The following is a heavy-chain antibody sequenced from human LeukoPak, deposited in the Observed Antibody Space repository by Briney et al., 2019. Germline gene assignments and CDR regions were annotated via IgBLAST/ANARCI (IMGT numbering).Heavy chain of an antibody. CDR1: GFTFSSYA. J-gene: IGHJ5*02. V-gene: IGHV3-66*01. CDR2: IYSGGST. CDR3: ARSAWFDP. Sequence: GRSLRLSCAASGFTFSSYAMHWVRQAPGKGLEWVSVIYSGGSTYYADSVKGRFTISRDNSKNTLYLQMNSLRAEDTAVYYCARSAWFDPWGQGTLVTVSS.